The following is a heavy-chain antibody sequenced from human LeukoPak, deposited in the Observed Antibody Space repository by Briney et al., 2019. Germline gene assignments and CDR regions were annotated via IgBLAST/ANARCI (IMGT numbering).Heavy chain of an antibody. V-gene: IGHV4-30-4*01. CDR2: IYYSGST. D-gene: IGHD2-15*01. CDR3: ASSGGGPLVPIDY. Sequence: SQTLSLTCTVSGGSLSSGDYYWSWIRQPPGEGLEWIGYIYYSGSTYYNPSLKSRVTISVDTSKNQFSLKLSSVTAADTAVYYCASSGGGPLVPIDYWGQGTLVTVSS. CDR1: GGSLSSGDYY. J-gene: IGHJ4*02.